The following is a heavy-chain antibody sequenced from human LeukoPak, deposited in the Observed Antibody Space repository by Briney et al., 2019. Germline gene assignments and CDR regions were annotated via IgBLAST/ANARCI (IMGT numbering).Heavy chain of an antibody. CDR2: IYHSGST. CDR3: ARGEVDYYDSPEPNWYFDL. CDR1: GGSISSGGYS. Sequence: PSQTLSLTCAVSGGSISSGGYSWSWIRQPPGKGLEWIGYIYHSGSTYYNPSLKSRVTISVDRSKNQFSLKLSSVTAADTAVYYCARGEVDYYDSPEPNWYFDLWGRGTLVTVSS. J-gene: IGHJ2*01. D-gene: IGHD3-22*01. V-gene: IGHV4-30-2*01.